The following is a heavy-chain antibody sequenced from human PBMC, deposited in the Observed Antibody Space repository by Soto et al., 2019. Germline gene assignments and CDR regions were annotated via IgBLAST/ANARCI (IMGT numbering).Heavy chain of an antibody. Sequence: QVQVVQSGVEVRRPGSSVKVSCKASGDTFKNCVISWVRQAPGQGLEWMGGIIPLFGTTDFAQRFQGRLTIKADGATATAYMELSRLRSEDTATYYCAAELGFGKLSVVWGQGTTVIVSS. CDR1: GDTFKNCV. V-gene: IGHV1-69*01. J-gene: IGHJ6*02. CDR3: AAELGFGKLSVV. CDR2: IIPLFGTT. D-gene: IGHD3-10*01.